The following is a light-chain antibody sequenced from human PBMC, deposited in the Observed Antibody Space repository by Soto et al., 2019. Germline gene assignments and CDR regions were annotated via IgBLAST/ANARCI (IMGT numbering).Light chain of an antibody. CDR3: CSYAGSSTLDV. V-gene: IGLV2-23*02. CDR1: SSDVGSYNL. Sequence: QSALTQPASVSGSPGQSITISCTGTSSDVGSYNLVSWYQQHPGKAPKLMIYEVSKRPSGVSNRFSGSKSGNTASLTISGLQAVDAADYYCCSYAGSSTLDVFGTGTKVTVL. CDR2: EVS. J-gene: IGLJ1*01.